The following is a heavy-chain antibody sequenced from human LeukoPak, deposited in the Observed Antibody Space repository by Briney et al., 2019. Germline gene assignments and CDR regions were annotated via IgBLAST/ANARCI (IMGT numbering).Heavy chain of an antibody. CDR2: ISYDGSNK. CDR1: GFTFSSYA. J-gene: IGHJ4*02. CDR3: AREETSGAAAGDFDY. V-gene: IGHV3-30-3*01. Sequence: GGSLRLSCAASGFTFSSYAMHWVRQAPGKGLEWVAVISYDGSNKYYADSVKGRFTISRDNSKNTLYLQMNSLRAEDTAVYYCAREETSGAAAGDFDYWGQGTLVTVSS. D-gene: IGHD6-13*01.